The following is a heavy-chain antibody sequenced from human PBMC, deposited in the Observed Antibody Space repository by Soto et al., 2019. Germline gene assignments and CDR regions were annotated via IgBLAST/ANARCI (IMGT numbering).Heavy chain of an antibody. J-gene: IGHJ4*02. D-gene: IGHD2-15*01. CDR3: ARDLILEGSRASFDY. CDR1: GFTFSSYS. CDR2: ISSSSSYI. V-gene: IGHV3-21*01. Sequence: EVQLVESGGGLVKPGGSLRLSCAASGFTFSSYSMNWVRQAPGKGLEWVSSISSSSSYIYYAYSVKGRFTISRDNAKKSLYLQMNSLRAEDTAVYYCARDLILEGSRASFDYWGQGTLVTVSS.